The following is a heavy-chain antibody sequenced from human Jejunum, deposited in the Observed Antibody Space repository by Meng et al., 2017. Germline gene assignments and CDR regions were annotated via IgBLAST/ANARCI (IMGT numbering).Heavy chain of an antibody. CDR2: IYWDDDK. V-gene: IGHV2-5*02. J-gene: IGHJ5*02. Sequence: SGPTLVKPTQTLTLTCTFSGFSLSTGGVGVGWIRQPPGKALECLALIYWDDDKRYNPSLKNRLSITKDTSKNQVVLTMTNMDPVDTATYYYAHRLAYSSNYNVGWFDPWGQGTLVTVSS. D-gene: IGHD6-13*01. CDR1: GFSLSTGGVG. CDR3: AHRLAYSSNYNVGWFDP.